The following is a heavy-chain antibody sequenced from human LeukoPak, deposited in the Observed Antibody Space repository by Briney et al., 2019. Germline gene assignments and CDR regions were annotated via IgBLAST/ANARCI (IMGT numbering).Heavy chain of an antibody. CDR1: GGSISNYY. D-gene: IGHD3-3*01. Sequence: TSETLSLTCTVSGGSISNYYWSWIRQPPGKGLEWIGYISYSGSTDHNPSLKSRVTISVDTSKNQFSLRLSSVTAADTAVYYCARVPSSFGVVIPTLYYFDYWGQGTLVTVSS. V-gene: IGHV4-59*01. CDR2: ISYSGST. J-gene: IGHJ4*02. CDR3: ARVPSSFGVVIPTLYYFDY.